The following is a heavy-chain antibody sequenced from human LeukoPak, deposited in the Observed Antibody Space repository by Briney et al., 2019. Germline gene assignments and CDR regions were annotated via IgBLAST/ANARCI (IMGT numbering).Heavy chain of an antibody. Sequence: KPGASVKVSCKVSGYTLTELSMHWVRQAPGKGLEWMGGFDPEDGVTIYAQKFQGRVTMTEDTSTDTAYMELSSLRSEDTAVYYCATGMYCSSTSCYPFDYWGQGTLVTVSS. CDR1: GYTLTELS. V-gene: IGHV1-24*01. D-gene: IGHD2-2*01. J-gene: IGHJ4*02. CDR3: ATGMYCSSTSCYPFDY. CDR2: FDPEDGVT.